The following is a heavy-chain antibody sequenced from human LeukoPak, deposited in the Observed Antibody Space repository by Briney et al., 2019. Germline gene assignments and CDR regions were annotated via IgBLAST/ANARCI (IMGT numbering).Heavy chain of an antibody. V-gene: IGHV1-2*02. CDR3: ARGRKYTSGYRVTELGSGYSDY. J-gene: IGHJ4*02. CDR2: INPNSGGT. CDR1: GYTFTGYY. Sequence: ASVKVSCKASGYTFTGYYMHWGRQAPGQGLWWRGWINPNSGGTNYAQKFQGRVTMTRDPSISPDYMELRRLRSDDTAVYYCARGRKYTSGYRVTELGSGYSDYWGQGTLVTVSS. D-gene: IGHD5-18*01.